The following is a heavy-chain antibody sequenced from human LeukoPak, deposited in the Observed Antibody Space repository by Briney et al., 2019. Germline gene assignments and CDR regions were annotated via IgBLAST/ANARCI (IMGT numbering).Heavy chain of an antibody. CDR3: ARWPYSSSYYFDY. Sequence: GGSLRLSCAASGFTFSDYNMNWVRQSPEKGLEWVSSITSGTTYIYYADSVRGRFTLSRDNGKNSLYLQMNSLRAEDTAVYYCARWPYSSSYYFDYWGQGTLVTVSS. V-gene: IGHV3-21*01. D-gene: IGHD6-6*01. CDR1: GFTFSDYN. J-gene: IGHJ4*02. CDR2: ITSGTTYI.